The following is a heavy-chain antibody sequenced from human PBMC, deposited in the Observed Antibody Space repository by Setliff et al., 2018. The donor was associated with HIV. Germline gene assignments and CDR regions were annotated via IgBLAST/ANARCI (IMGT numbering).Heavy chain of an antibody. D-gene: IGHD3-10*01. Sequence: SETLSLTCTVSGGSISSHYWSWIRQPPGKGLEWIGYIFYSGTTNYNPSLKSRVTMSVDASKNQFSLKLSSVTAADTAVYYCASITMVRGVPYGMDVWGQGTTVTVSS. CDR1: GGSISSHY. J-gene: IGHJ6*02. V-gene: IGHV4-59*11. CDR2: IFYSGTT. CDR3: ASITMVRGVPYGMDV.